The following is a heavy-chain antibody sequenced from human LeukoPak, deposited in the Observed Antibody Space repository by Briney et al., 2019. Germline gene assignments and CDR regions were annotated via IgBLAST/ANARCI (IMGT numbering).Heavy chain of an antibody. V-gene: IGHV1-69*13. Sequence: VASVKVSCKASGGTFSSYAISWVRQAPGQGLEWMGGIIPIFGTANYARKFQGRVTITADESTSTAYMELSSLRSEDTAVYYCAREVELVRFFDYWGQGTLVTVSS. CDR3: AREVELVRFFDY. J-gene: IGHJ4*02. CDR1: GGTFSSYA. CDR2: IIPIFGTA. D-gene: IGHD3-9*01.